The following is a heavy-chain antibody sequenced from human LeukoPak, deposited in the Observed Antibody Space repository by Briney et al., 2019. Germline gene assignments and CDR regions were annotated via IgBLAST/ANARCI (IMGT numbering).Heavy chain of an antibody. CDR2: IYYSGST. Sequence: SQTLSLTCSVSGGSISSGGYFWSWIRQHPGKGLEWIGYIYYSGSTYYNPSLKSRVTISVDTSKNQFSLKLSSVTAADTAVYYCARDREGGFDYWVQGTLVTVSS. V-gene: IGHV4-31*03. CDR3: ARDREGGFDY. J-gene: IGHJ4*02. CDR1: GGSISSGGYF.